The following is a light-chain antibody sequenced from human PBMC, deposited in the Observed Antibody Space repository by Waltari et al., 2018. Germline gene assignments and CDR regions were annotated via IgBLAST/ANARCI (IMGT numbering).Light chain of an antibody. J-gene: IGLJ2*01. V-gene: IGLV3-1*01. Sequence: SYELTQPPSVSVSPGKTASITCSGDTLGDKYVWWYQQKPGQSPVGVIHQDTKRPSGIPERFSGSNSGNTATLTISGTQAMDEADYYCQAWDSSTVVFGGGTRLTVL. CDR1: TLGDKY. CDR2: QDT. CDR3: QAWDSSTVV.